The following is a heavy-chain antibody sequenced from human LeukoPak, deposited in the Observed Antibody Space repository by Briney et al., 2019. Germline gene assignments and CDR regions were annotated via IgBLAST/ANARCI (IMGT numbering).Heavy chain of an antibody. CDR3: ARDRGYYVFDY. D-gene: IGHD3-22*01. CDR1: GFTFDDYA. J-gene: IGHJ4*02. V-gene: IGHV3-74*01. Sequence: GGSLRLSCAASGFTFDDYAMHWIRQAPGKGLVWVSRIASDGSSTTYADSVKGRFSISRDNAKNTLYLQMNSLRVEDTAVYYCARDRGYYVFDYWGQGTLVTVSS. CDR2: IASDGSST.